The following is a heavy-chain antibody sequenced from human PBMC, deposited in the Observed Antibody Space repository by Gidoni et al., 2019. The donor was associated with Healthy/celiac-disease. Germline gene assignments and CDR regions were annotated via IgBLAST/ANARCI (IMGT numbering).Heavy chain of an antibody. CDR2: IYYSGST. Sequence: QVQLQESGPGLVKPSQTLSLTCTVSGGSISSGDYYWSWIRQPPGKGLEWIGYIYYSGSTYYNPSLKSRVTISVDTSKNQFSLKLSSVTAADTAVYYCARVLSPQNDYVDYYYYGMDVWGQGTTVTVSS. J-gene: IGHJ6*02. V-gene: IGHV4-30-4*01. CDR3: ARVLSPQNDYVDYYYYGMDV. D-gene: IGHD1-1*01. CDR1: GGSISSGDYY.